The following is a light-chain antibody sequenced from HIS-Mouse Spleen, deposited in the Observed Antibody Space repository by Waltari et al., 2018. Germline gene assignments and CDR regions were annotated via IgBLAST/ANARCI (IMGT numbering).Light chain of an antibody. Sequence: DIVITQSPDSLAVFLGDRAPINCTSNQSVLYSSNNKNYLASYQQKPGQPPKLIIYWASTRESGVPDRFSGSGSGTDFTLTISSLQAEDVAVYYCQQYYSTPLTFGGGTKVEIK. V-gene: IGKV4-1*01. CDR1: QSVLYSSNNKNY. CDR2: WAS. CDR3: QQYYSTPLT. J-gene: IGKJ4*01.